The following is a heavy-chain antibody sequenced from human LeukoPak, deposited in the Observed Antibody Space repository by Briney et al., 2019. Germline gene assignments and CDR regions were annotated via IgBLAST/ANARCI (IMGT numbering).Heavy chain of an antibody. V-gene: IGHV3-20*04. D-gene: IGHD1-26*01. J-gene: IGHJ5*02. CDR1: GFTFDDYG. CDR2: INWNGGRT. CDR3: ARVIVGATRWFDP. Sequence: GGSLRLSCAASGFTFDDYGMSWVRQAPGKGLEWVSDINWNGGRTGYTDSVKGRFTISRDNAKNSLYLQMNSLRAEDTALYYCARVIVGATRWFDPWGQRTLVTVSS.